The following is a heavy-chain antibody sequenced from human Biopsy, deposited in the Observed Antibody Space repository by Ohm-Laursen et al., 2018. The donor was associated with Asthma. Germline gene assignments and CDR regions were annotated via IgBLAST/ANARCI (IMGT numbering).Heavy chain of an antibody. CDR1: GGSINIGDYY. CDR2: IDQSGYT. V-gene: IGHV4-39*06. CDR3: ARAAITGIRGWFDP. J-gene: IGHJ5*02. D-gene: IGHD1-20*01. Sequence: GTLSLTCTVSGGSINIGDYYWNWIRQPPGKGLEWIGEIDQSGYTNYNPSLKSRVTISADTSKNQFHLNLSSVTAADTAVYFCARAAITGIRGWFDPWGQGTQVTVSP.